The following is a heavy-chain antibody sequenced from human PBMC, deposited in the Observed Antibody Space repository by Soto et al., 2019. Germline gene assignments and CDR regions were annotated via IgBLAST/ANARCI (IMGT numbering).Heavy chain of an antibody. V-gene: IGHV1-46*03. CDR2: INPSGGST. CDR1: GYTFTSYY. CDR3: ARDLGSSTSYYYYYMDV. D-gene: IGHD2-2*01. J-gene: IGHJ6*03. Sequence: ASVKVSCKASGYTFTSYYMHWVRQAPGQGLEWMGIINPSGGSTSYAQKFQGRVTMTRDTSTSTVYMELSSLRSEDTAVYYCARDLGSSTSYYYYYMDVWGKGTTVTVSS.